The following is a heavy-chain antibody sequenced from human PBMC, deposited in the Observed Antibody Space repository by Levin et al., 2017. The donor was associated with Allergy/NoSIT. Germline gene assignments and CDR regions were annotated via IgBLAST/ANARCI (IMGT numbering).Heavy chain of an antibody. J-gene: IGHJ4*02. V-gene: IGHV3-33*01. CDR1: GFTFSSYG. CDR2: IWYDGSNK. CDR3: ARGSKDPYMAGGFDY. D-gene: IGHD6-19*01. Sequence: GGSLRLSCAASGFTFSSYGMHWVRQAPGKGLEWVAVIWYDGSNKYYADSVKGRFTISRDNSKNTLYLQMNSLRAEDTAVYYCARGSKDPYMAGGFDYWGQGTLVTVSS.